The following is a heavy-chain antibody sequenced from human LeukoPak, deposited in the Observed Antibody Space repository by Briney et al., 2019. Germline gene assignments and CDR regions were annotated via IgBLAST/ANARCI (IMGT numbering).Heavy chain of an antibody. CDR1: GGSISSSSYY. Sequence: PSETLSLTCTVSGGSISSSSYYWGWIRQPPGKGLEWIGSIYYSGSTYYNPSLKSRVTISVDTSKNQFSLKLSSVTAADTAVYYCAIYRPIFGVVKGAGDAFDIWGQGTMVTVSS. CDR3: AIYRPIFGVVKGAGDAFDI. V-gene: IGHV4-39*01. CDR2: IYYSGST. D-gene: IGHD3-3*01. J-gene: IGHJ3*02.